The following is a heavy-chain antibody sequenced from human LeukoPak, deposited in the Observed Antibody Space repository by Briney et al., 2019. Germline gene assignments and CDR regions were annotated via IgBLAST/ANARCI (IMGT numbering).Heavy chain of an antibody. V-gene: IGHV4-38-2*02. J-gene: IGHJ4*02. CDR1: GYSISSGYY. CDR2: IYYSGST. D-gene: IGHD6-19*01. CDR3: ARLSAVAGDTIRHFDY. Sequence: SETLCLTCTVSGYSISSGYYWSWIGQPPGKGLEWIGFIYYSGSTNYNHSLKSRVTISVDTSKNKLSLKLSSVTDADTAVYYCARLSAVAGDTIRHFDYWGQGTLVTVSS.